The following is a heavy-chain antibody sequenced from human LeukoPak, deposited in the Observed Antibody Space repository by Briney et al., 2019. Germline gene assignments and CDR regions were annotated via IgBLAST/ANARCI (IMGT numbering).Heavy chain of an antibody. CDR2: INHSGST. Sequence: SETLSLTCAVYGGSFSGYYWSWIRQPPGKGLEWIGEINHSGSTNYNPSLKSRVTISVDTSKNQFSLKLSSVTAADTAVYYCARLTRRSGNYFENWGQGTLVTVSS. V-gene: IGHV4-34*01. CDR3: ARLTRRSGNYFEN. D-gene: IGHD1-1*01. CDR1: GGSFSGYY. J-gene: IGHJ4*02.